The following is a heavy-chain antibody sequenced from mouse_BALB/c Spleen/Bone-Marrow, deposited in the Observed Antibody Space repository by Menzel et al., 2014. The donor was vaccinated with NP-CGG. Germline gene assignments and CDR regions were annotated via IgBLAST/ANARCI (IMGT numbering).Heavy chain of an antibody. CDR2: IWSGGST. CDR3: ATYILYVMEY. Sequence: VKLQESGPGLVQPSQSLSITCTVSGFSLINYDVHWVRQSPGEGLEWLGVIWSGGSTEYNAAFISRLSISKDNSKSQVCFKMNSMQANATAIYYCATYILYVMEYWGQGTSVTVSS. CDR1: GFSLINYD. J-gene: IGHJ4*01. V-gene: IGHV2-2*02.